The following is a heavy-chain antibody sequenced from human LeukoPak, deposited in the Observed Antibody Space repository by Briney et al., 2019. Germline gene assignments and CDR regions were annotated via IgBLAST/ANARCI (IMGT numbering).Heavy chain of an antibody. J-gene: IGHJ3*02. CDR2: ISWNSGSI. CDR1: GFTFDDYA. Sequence: PGGSLRLSCAASGFTFDDYAMHWVRQAPGKGLEWVSGISWNSGSIGCADSVKGRFTISRDNAKNSLYLQMNSLRAEDTALYYCAKDRRIFGRGPDAFDIWGQGTMVTVSS. CDR3: AKDRRIFGRGPDAFDI. V-gene: IGHV3-9*01. D-gene: IGHD2-15*01.